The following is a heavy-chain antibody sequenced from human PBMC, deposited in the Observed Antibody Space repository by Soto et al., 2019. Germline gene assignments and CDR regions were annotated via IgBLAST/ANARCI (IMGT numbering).Heavy chain of an antibody. CDR2: IIPIFGTA. CDR3: ARDGWLQEAGAFDI. Sequence: SVKVSCKASGGTFSSYAISWVRQAPGQGLEWMGGIIPIFGTANYAQKFQGRVTITADESTSTAYMELSSLRSEDTAAYYCARDGWLQEAGAFDIWGQGTMVTVSS. CDR1: GGTFSSYA. D-gene: IGHD5-12*01. J-gene: IGHJ3*02. V-gene: IGHV1-69*13.